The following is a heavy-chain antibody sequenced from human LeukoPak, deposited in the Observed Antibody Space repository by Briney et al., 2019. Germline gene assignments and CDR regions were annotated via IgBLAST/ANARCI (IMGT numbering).Heavy chain of an antibody. V-gene: IGHV1-2*04. J-gene: IGHJ3*02. D-gene: IGHD3-10*01. CDR1: GYTFTGYY. CDR3: AATMVRGVIGAFDI. Sequence: ASVKVSCKASGYTFTGYYMHWVRQAPGQGLEWMGWINPNSGGTNYAQKFQGWVTMTRDTSISTAYMELSRLRSDDTAVYYCAATMVRGVIGAFDIWGQGTMVTVSS. CDR2: INPNSGGT.